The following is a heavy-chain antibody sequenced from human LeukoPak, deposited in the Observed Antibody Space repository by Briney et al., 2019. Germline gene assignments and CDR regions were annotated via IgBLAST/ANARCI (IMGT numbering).Heavy chain of an antibody. J-gene: IGHJ4*02. D-gene: IGHD3-10*01. CDR1: GFTFSSYA. CDR3: ARDQYGSGSS. Sequence: GGSLRLSCAASGFTFSSYAMHWVRQAPAKGLEWVAVISYDGSNKYYADAVKGRFTISRDNSKNTLYLQMNSLRAEDTAVYYCARDQYGSGSSWGQGTLVTVSS. CDR2: ISYDGSNK. V-gene: IGHV3-30-3*01.